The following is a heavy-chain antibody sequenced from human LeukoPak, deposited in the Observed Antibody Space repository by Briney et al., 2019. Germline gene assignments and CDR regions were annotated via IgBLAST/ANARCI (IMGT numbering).Heavy chain of an antibody. CDR1: GFTFSSYW. J-gene: IGHJ4*02. V-gene: IGHV3-7*03. D-gene: IGHD1-20*01. CDR2: IKQDGSEK. CDR3: ATLTGPRTFDY. Sequence: SGGSLRLSCAASGFTFSSYWMSWVRQAPGKGLEWVANIKQDGSEKYYVDSVKGRFTISRDNAKNSLYLQMDSLRADDTALYYCATLTGPRTFDYWGQGTLVTVSS.